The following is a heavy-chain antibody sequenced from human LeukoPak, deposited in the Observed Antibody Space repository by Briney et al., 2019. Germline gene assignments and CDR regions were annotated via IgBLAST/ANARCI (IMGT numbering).Heavy chain of an antibody. CDR2: ISGSSGII. V-gene: IGHV3-23*01. CDR1: GFTFTTYA. D-gene: IGHD2-2*01. Sequence: TGGSLRLSCAASGFTFTTYAMSWVRQAPGRGLEWISAISGSSGIIYYADSVKGRFTISRDNSKNTLYLQMNSLRAEDTAVYYCAKVLNIVVVPTATKPFDYWGQGTPVTVSS. J-gene: IGHJ4*02. CDR3: AKVLNIVVVPTATKPFDY.